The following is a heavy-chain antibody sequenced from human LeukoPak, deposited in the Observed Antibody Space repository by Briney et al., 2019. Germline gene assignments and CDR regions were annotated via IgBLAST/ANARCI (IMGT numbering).Heavy chain of an antibody. J-gene: IGHJ6*02. CDR3: AKDVGAAANYYYYGMDV. CDR2: ISGSGGST. CDR1: GFTFSSYA. D-gene: IGHD6-13*01. V-gene: IGHV3-23*01. Sequence: GGSLRLSCAASGFTFSSYAMSWVRQAPGKGLEWVSAISGSGGSTYYADSVKGQFTISRDNSKNTLYLQMNSLRGEDTAVYYCAKDVGAAANYYYYGMDVWGQGTTVTVSS.